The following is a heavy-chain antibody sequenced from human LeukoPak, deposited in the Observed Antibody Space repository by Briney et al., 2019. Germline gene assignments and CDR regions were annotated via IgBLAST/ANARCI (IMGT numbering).Heavy chain of an antibody. CDR3: ARDSSWSPDY. CDR1: GFTFSSYE. CDR2: INTNGRTI. J-gene: IGHJ4*02. Sequence: TGGSLRLSCAASGFTFSSYEMNWVRHAPGKGLEWLSYINTNGRTIDYADSVKGRFTISRDNAKNSLYLQMNSLRAEDTAVYYCARDSSWSPDYWGQGTLVTVSS. D-gene: IGHD1-1*01. V-gene: IGHV3-48*03.